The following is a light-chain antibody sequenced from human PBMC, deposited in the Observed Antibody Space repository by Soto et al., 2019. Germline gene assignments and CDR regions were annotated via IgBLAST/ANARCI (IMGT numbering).Light chain of an antibody. Sequence: QSALTQPASVSGSPGQSITISCTGTSSDVGGYNYVSWYQQHPGKAPKLMIYDVSNRPSGVSNRFSGSKSANTASLTISGPQAEDEADYYCRSYTSSSTRVFGTGTKVTVL. CDR2: DVS. J-gene: IGLJ1*01. CDR3: RSYTSSSTRV. CDR1: SSDVGGYNY. V-gene: IGLV2-14*01.